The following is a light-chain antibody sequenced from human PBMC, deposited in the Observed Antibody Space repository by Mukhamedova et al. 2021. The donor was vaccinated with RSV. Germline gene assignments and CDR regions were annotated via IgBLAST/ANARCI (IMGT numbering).Light chain of an antibody. J-gene: IGLJ3*02. Sequence: SDGSHSKEDGIPDRFSGSSSGAERYLTISSLQSEDEADYYCQTWAPARVFGRGTKPTV. CDR3: QTWAPARV. CDR2: SDGSH. V-gene: IGLV4-69*01.